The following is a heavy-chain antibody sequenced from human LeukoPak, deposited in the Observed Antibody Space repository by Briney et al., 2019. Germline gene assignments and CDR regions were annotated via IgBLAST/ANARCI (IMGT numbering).Heavy chain of an antibody. CDR3: ATWVHSGQLVLGSWFDP. J-gene: IGHJ5*02. CDR1: GYTFTGYY. CDR2: INPNSGGT. V-gene: IGHV1-2*02. Sequence: ASVKVSCKASGYTFTGYYMHWVRQAPGQGLEWMGWINPNSGGTNYAQKFQGRVTMTRDTSISTAYMELSRLRSDDTAVYYCATWVHSGQLVLGSWFDPWGQGTLVTVSS. D-gene: IGHD6-6*01.